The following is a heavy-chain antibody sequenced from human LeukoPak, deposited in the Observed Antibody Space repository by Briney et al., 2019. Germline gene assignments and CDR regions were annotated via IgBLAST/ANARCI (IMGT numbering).Heavy chain of an antibody. Sequence: GGSLRLSCAASGFTFSSYGMHWVRQAPGKGLEWVAFIRYDGSNKYYADSVKGRFTISRDNSKNTLYLQMNSLRAEDTAVYYCAKFPQLVPRNYDYWGQGTLVTVSS. D-gene: IGHD6-13*01. J-gene: IGHJ4*02. CDR1: GFTFSSYG. CDR2: IRYDGSNK. V-gene: IGHV3-30*02. CDR3: AKFPQLVPRNYDY.